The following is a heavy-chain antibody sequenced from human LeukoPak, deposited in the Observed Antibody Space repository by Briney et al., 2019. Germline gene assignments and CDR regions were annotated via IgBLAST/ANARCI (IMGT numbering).Heavy chain of an antibody. CDR3: VKDLVAASENVRGWYPMDY. V-gene: IGHV3-43*01. CDR1: GFTFAEYT. J-gene: IGHJ4*02. Sequence: AGGSLRPSCAASGFTFAEYTMHWVRQAPGKGLEGVSLISRNGARIHYGDSVKGRFTISRDNSKNSLYLQMNSLRTEDTALYYCVKDLVAASENVRGWYPMDYWGQGTLVTVSS. CDR2: ISRNGARI. D-gene: IGHD6-19*01.